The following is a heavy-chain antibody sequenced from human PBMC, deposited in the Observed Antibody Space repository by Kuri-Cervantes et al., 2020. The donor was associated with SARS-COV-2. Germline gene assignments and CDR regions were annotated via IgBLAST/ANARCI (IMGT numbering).Heavy chain of an antibody. J-gene: IGHJ4*02. CDR2: INHSGNT. CDR1: GGSFSDYY. CDR3: ATDYYGSGSSSDY. D-gene: IGHD3-10*01. Sequence: ESLKISCAVYGGSFSDYYWSWVRQPPGKGLEWIGEINHSGNTNYDPSLKSRVTISIDTSKNQFSLKLSSVTAADTAVYYCATDYYGSGSSSDYWGQGTLVTVSS. V-gene: IGHV4-34*01.